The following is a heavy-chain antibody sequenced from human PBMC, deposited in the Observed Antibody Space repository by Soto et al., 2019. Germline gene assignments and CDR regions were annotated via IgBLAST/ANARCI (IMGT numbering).Heavy chain of an antibody. J-gene: IGHJ4*02. Sequence: QVRLVQSGAEVKKPGDSVSVSCKAPEYTFANHFIHCVRQAPGQGLEWMGIVNPSGGPTRYKQKFQGRVTMTRDTSTSTVYMVLSSLTSADTAVYYCAREGSYYFDRRIDYWGQGTLVTVSS. CDR3: AREGSYYFDRRIDY. V-gene: IGHV1-46*01. CDR2: VNPSGGPT. CDR1: EYTFANHF. D-gene: IGHD3-10*01.